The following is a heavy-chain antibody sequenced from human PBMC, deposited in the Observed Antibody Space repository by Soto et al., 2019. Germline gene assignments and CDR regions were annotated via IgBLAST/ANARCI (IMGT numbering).Heavy chain of an antibody. D-gene: IGHD2-21*02. J-gene: IGHJ2*01. V-gene: IGHV3-33*01. CDR2: IWSDGSNK. CDR3: ARDVMVTAMVMWYFDL. CDR1: GFTFSSYG. Sequence: QVQLVESGGGVVQPGRSLRLSCAASGFTFSSYGMHWVRQAPGKGLEWVAVIWSDGSNKYYADSVKGRFTISRDNSKNTRYRQMKSVRADEMGVYYCARDVMVTAMVMWYFDLWGRGSLVTVSS.